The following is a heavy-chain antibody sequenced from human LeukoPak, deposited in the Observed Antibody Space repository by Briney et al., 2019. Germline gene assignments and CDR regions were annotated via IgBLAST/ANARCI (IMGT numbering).Heavy chain of an antibody. CDR2: ISSSSSYI. V-gene: IGHV3-21*01. CDR3: ARDRPAVAGRAFDI. J-gene: IGHJ3*02. CDR1: GFTFSSYS. D-gene: IGHD6-19*01. Sequence: GGSLRLSCAASGFTFSSYSMNWVRQAPGKGLEWVSSISSSSSYIYYADSVKGRFTISRDNAKNSLYLQMNSLRAEDTAVYYCARDRPAVAGRAFDIWGQGTMVTVSS.